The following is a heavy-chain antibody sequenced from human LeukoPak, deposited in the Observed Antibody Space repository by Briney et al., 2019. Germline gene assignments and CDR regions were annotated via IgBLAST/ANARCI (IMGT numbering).Heavy chain of an antibody. V-gene: IGHV4-34*01. Sequence: SETLSLTCAVYGGYFSGYYWNWIRRPPGKGLEWIGEINHSGSTTYNPSLKSRVTISVDTSKNQFSLKLSSVTAADTAVYYCATSPATSRNYWGQGTLVTVSS. J-gene: IGHJ4*02. CDR1: GGYFSGYY. CDR3: ATSPATSRNY. CDR2: INHSGST. D-gene: IGHD2-15*01.